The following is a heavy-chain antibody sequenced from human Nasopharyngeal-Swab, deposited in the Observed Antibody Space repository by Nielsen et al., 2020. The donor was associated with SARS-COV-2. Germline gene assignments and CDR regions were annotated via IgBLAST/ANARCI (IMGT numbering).Heavy chain of an antibody. V-gene: IGHV3-48*03. Sequence: GESLKISCAASGFTFSSYEMNWVRQAPGKGLEWVSYISSSGSTIYYADSVKGRFTISRDNAKNSLYLQMNSLRAEDTAVYYCAKDFYYDSSGPPSVQHWGQGTLVTVSS. D-gene: IGHD3-22*01. J-gene: IGHJ1*01. CDR3: AKDFYYDSSGPPSVQH. CDR2: ISSSGSTI. CDR1: GFTFSSYE.